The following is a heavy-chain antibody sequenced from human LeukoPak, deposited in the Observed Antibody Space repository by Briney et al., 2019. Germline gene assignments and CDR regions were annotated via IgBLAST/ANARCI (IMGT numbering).Heavy chain of an antibody. CDR1: GFTFSSYA. CDR2: ISYDGSNK. V-gene: IGHV3-30-3*01. Sequence: PGRSRRLSCAASGFTFSSYAMHWVRQAPGKGLEWVAVISYDGSNKYYASSVKGRFTISRDNSKNPLYLQMNSLRAEDTAVYYCARVDYYGSGSSGYYYYGMDVWGQGTTVTVSS. CDR3: ARVDYYGSGSSGYYYYGMDV. J-gene: IGHJ6*02. D-gene: IGHD3-10*01.